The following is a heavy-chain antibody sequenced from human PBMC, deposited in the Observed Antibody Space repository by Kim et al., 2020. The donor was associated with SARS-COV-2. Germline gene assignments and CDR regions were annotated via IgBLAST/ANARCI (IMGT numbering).Heavy chain of an antibody. D-gene: IGHD4-17*01. CDR3: ARGGDYDRTNWFDP. CDR2: INPNSGGT. Sequence: ASVKVSCKASGYTFTGYYMHWVRQAPGQGLEWMGWINPNSGGTNYAQKFQGWVTMTRDTSISTAYMELSRLRSDDTAVYYCARGGDYDRTNWFDPWGQGTLVTVSS. CDR1: GYTFTGYY. J-gene: IGHJ5*02. V-gene: IGHV1-2*04.